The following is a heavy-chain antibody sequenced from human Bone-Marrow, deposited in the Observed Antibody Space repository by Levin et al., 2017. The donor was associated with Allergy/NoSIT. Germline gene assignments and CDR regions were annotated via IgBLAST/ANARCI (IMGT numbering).Heavy chain of an antibody. J-gene: IGHJ4*02. CDR3: ARERTCNGGSCYGS. V-gene: IGHV3-53*01. CDR1: GFTVNNNF. D-gene: IGHD2-15*01. Sequence: SCAASGFTVNNNFMIWFRQAPGKGLEWVSLIYSGGITHYADSVKGRFTISRDSSKNTLYLQMNSLRAEDTAVYYCARERTCNGGSCYGSWGQGTLVTVSS. CDR2: IYSGGIT.